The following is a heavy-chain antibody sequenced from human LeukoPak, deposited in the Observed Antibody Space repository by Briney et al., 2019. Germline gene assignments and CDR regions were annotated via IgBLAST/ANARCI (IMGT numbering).Heavy chain of an antibody. D-gene: IGHD3-10*01. V-gene: IGHV3-21*01. CDR1: GFTFSSYS. CDR3: ARDSASLWFGELSGWFAP. Sequence: KPGRSLRLSCAASGFTFSSYSMNWVRQAPGKGLEGVSSISSSSSYIYYADSVKGRFTISRDNAKYSLYLQMNSLRAEDTAVYYCARDSASLWFGELSGWFAPWGQGTLVTVSS. CDR2: ISSSSSYI. J-gene: IGHJ5*02.